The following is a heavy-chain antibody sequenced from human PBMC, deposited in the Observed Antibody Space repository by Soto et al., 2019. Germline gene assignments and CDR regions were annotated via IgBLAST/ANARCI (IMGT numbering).Heavy chain of an antibody. J-gene: IGHJ6*02. V-gene: IGHV4-59*01. Sequence: SETLSLTCTVSGGSISSYYWSWIRQPPGKGLEWIGYIYYSGSTNYNPSLKSRVTISVDTSKNQFSLKLSSVTAADTAVYYCARAHYFGSGSYRHYSGIDLWGQGTTVTVSS. CDR3: ARAHYFGSGSYRHYSGIDL. D-gene: IGHD3-10*01. CDR1: GGSISSYY. CDR2: IYYSGST.